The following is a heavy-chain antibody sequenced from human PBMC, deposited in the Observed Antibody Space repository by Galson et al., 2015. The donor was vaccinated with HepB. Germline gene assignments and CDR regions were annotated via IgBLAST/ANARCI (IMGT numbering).Heavy chain of an antibody. V-gene: IGHV1-18*01. D-gene: IGHD2-15*01. CDR1: GYTFTSYG. Sequence: QSGAEVKKPGASVKVSCKASGYTFTSYGISWVRQAPGQGLEWMGWISAYNGNTNYAQKLQGRVTMTTDTSTSTAYMELRSLRSDDTAVYYCARRAVDCSGGSCYSRYYFDYWGQGTLVTVSS. J-gene: IGHJ4*02. CDR2: ISAYNGNT. CDR3: ARRAVDCSGGSCYSRYYFDY.